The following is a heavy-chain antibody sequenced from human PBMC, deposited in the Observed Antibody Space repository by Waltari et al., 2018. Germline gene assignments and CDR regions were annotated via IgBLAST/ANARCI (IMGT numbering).Heavy chain of an antibody. CDR3: VKTGYDSAWYFDY. Sequence: QVQLVESGGGVVQPGGSLRLSWVESGFTASGGGMHWVRHAAGKGVDGVAFIRFDGSNKDYADSVKGRFTISRDNSQNTLYLQMSSLRPEDTAIYYCVKTGYDSAWYFDYWGQGTLVTVSS. D-gene: IGHD3-22*01. CDR1: GFTASGGG. CDR2: IRFDGSNK. V-gene: IGHV3-30*02. J-gene: IGHJ4*01.